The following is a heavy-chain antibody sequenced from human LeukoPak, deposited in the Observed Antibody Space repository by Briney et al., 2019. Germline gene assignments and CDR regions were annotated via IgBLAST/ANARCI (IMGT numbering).Heavy chain of an antibody. D-gene: IGHD3-10*01. Sequence: SETLSLTCTVSYDSISRFYWSWIRQPPGKGLEWIGYIYCSGSTNYSSSLKSRVTISVDTSKNQFSLELKSVTAADTAVYYCARTIDGFDIWGQGTMVTVSS. J-gene: IGHJ3*02. V-gene: IGHV4-59*08. CDR1: YDSISRFY. CDR3: ARTIDGFDI. CDR2: IYCSGST.